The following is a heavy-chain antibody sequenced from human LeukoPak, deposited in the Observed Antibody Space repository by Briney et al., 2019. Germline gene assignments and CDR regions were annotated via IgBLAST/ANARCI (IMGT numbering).Heavy chain of an antibody. CDR3: ARMVTSTYYFDY. J-gene: IGHJ4*02. D-gene: IGHD4-23*01. V-gene: IGHV4-61*01. CDR1: GGSFSSDSYY. CDR2: IYYSGST. Sequence: SETLSLTCTVSGGSFSSDSYYWSWLRQPPGKGLEWIGHIYYSGSTNYKPSLKSRVTISVDTSKNQFSLKVSSVTAADTAVYYCARMVTSTYYFDYWGQGTLVTVSS.